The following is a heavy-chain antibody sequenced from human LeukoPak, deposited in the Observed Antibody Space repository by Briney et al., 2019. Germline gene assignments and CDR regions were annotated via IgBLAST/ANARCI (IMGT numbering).Heavy chain of an antibody. V-gene: IGHV3-23*01. CDR2: ISSSGGST. CDR3: ARAADGMDV. Sequence: GGSLRLSCAASGFTFNNFAMNWVRQAPGKGLEWVSVISSSGGSTDYADSVKGRFTISRDNSKNTLDLQMNSLRAEDTAVYYCARAADGMDVWGQGTTVTVSS. J-gene: IGHJ6*02. CDR1: GFTFNNFA.